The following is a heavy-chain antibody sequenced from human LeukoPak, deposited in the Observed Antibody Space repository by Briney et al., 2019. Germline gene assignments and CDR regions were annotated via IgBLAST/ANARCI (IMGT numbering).Heavy chain of an antibody. CDR3: AREVEGSGSYYRFWWDY. CDR1: GYTLTELS. D-gene: IGHD3-10*01. Sequence: ASVKVSCKVSGYTLTELSMHWVRQAPGKGLEWMGGFDPEDGETIYTQKFQGRVTMTEDTSTDTAYMELSSLRSEDTAVYYCAREVEGSGSYYRFWWDYWGQGTLVTVSS. J-gene: IGHJ4*02. CDR2: FDPEDGET. V-gene: IGHV1-24*01.